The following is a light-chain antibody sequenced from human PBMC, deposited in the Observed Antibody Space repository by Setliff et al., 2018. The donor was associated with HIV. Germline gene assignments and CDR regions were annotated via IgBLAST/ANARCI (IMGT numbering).Light chain of an antibody. CDR1: SSNIGAGYD. Sequence: QSVLTQPPSVSGAPGQRVTISCTGSSSNIGAGYDVHWYQQLPGTVPRLLIYLNSNRPSGVPDRFSGSKSGTSASLAITGLQAEDEADYYCQSYDSSLSGSYVFGTGTKVTV. CDR3: QSYDSSLSGSYV. V-gene: IGLV1-40*01. J-gene: IGLJ1*01. CDR2: LNS.